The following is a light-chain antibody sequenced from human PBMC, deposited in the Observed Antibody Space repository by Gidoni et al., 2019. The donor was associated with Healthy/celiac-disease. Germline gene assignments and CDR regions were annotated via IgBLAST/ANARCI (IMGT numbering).Light chain of an antibody. V-gene: IGKV4-1*01. CDR2: WAS. J-gene: IGKJ2*01. Sequence: DIVMTQSPVSLAVSLVERATINCKSSQSVLYSSNNKNYLVWYQQKPRQPPKLLIYWASTRESGVPDRFSGSGSGTDFTLTISSLQAEDVAVYYCQQYYSTPPSYTFGQGTKLEIK. CDR3: QQYYSTPPSYT. CDR1: QSVLYSSNNKNY.